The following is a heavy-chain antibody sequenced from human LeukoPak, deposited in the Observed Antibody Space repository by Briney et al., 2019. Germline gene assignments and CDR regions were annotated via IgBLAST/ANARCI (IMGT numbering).Heavy chain of an antibody. CDR1: GCTFTSYA. D-gene: IGHD2-15*01. Sequence: GASVKVSCKASGCTFTSYAMRWVRQAPGQRLEWMGWINAGSGNTKYSQNFQGRVTISRDTSASTAYMELSSLTSEDTAVYYCARDSGEYYFDYWGQGTLVTVSS. J-gene: IGHJ4*02. CDR2: INAGSGNT. V-gene: IGHV1-3*01. CDR3: ARDSGEYYFDY.